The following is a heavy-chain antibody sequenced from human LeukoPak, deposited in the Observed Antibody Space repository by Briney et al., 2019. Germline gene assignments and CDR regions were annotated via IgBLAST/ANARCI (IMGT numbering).Heavy chain of an antibody. CDR1: GFTFSSYS. Sequence: GGSLRLSCAASGFTFSSYSMNWVRQAPGKGLEWVSYVSSSSSTIYYADSVKGRFTISRDNAKNSLYLQMNSLRAEDTAVYYCATLYCSSTSCYNGPQFHYYYYMDVWGKGTTVTVSS. V-gene: IGHV3-48*01. CDR3: ATLYCSSTSCYNGPQFHYYYYMDV. J-gene: IGHJ6*03. CDR2: VSSSSSTI. D-gene: IGHD2-2*02.